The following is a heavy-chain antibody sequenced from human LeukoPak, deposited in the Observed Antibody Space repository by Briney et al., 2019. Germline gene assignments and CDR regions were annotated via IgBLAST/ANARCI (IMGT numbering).Heavy chain of an antibody. V-gene: IGHV4-39*07. CDR2: IHYSGST. CDR3: ASRDFWSGLLDY. Sequence: PSETLSLTCTVSGGSISSLIYYWGWIRQPPGKGLEWIGSIHYSGSTYYSPSLKSRVTISVDTSRNQFSLKLTSVTAADTAVYYCASRDFWSGLLDYWGQGTLVTVSS. CDR1: GGSISSLIYY. D-gene: IGHD3-3*01. J-gene: IGHJ4*02.